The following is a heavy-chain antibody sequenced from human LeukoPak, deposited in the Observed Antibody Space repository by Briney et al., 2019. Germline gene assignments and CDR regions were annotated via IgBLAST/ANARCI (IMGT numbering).Heavy chain of an antibody. CDR1: GGSISSGDYY. CDR2: MYYSGST. CDR3: ARPYYYDSRIDP. Sequence: PSQTLSLTCTVSGGSISSGDYYWSWLREPPGKGRVWIAYMYYSGSTYYNPPLNSRVTMSADTSKNQLSLKLSSVTAADTAVDYCARPYYYDSRIDPWGQGILVTVSS. V-gene: IGHV4-30-4*01. D-gene: IGHD3-22*01. J-gene: IGHJ5*02.